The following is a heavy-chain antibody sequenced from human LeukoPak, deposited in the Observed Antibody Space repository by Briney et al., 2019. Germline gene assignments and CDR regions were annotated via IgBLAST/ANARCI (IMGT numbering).Heavy chain of an antibody. D-gene: IGHD5-18*01. CDR2: INTGNGNT. CDR3: ARDRAMADY. Sequence: ASVKVSCKASGYIFTSYPIHWVRQAPGQGLEWMGWINTGNGNTKYSQKFEGRDTVTRDTSATAAYMELSSLRSEDTAVYYCARDRAMADYWGQGTLVTISS. J-gene: IGHJ4*02. CDR1: GYIFTSYP. V-gene: IGHV1-3*04.